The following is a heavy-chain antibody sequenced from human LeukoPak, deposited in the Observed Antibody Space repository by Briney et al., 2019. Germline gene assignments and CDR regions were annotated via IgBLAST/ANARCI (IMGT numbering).Heavy chain of an antibody. CDR1: GGSFSGYY. D-gene: IGHD1-14*01. Sequence: SETLSLTCAVYGGSFSGYYWSWIRQPPGKGLEWIGEINRSGSTNYNPSLKSRVTISVDTSKNQFSLKLSSVTAADTAVYYCARGRAGRKTWFDPWGQGTLVTVSS. CDR2: INRSGST. V-gene: IGHV4-34*01. J-gene: IGHJ5*02. CDR3: ARGRAGRKTWFDP.